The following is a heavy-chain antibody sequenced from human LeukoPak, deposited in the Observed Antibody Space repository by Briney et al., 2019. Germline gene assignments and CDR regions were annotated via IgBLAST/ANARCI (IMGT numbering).Heavy chain of an antibody. CDR1: GFTFSSYG. V-gene: IGHV3-33*01. CDR2: IWYDGSNK. CDR3: ARAPGIAAAAPSYYYYYGMDV. D-gene: IGHD6-13*01. J-gene: IGHJ6*02. Sequence: PGGSLRLSCAASGFTFSSYGMHWVRQAPGKGLEWVAVIWYDGSNKYYADSVKGRFTISRDNSKNTLYLQMNSLRAEDTALYYCARAPGIAAAAPSYYYYYGMDVWGQGTTVTVSS.